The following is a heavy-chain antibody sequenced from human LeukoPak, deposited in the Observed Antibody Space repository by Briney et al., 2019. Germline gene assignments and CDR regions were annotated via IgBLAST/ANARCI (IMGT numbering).Heavy chain of an antibody. CDR2: ISSSSSYT. CDR1: GFTFSDYY. Sequence: GGSLRLSCAASGFTFSDYYMSWIRQAPGKGLEWDSYISSSSSYTNYADSVKGRFTISRDNAKNSLYLQMNSLRAEDTAVYYCARYSSGWSRAAYFDYWGQGTLVTVSS. D-gene: IGHD6-19*01. CDR3: ARYSSGWSRAAYFDY. V-gene: IGHV3-11*06. J-gene: IGHJ4*02.